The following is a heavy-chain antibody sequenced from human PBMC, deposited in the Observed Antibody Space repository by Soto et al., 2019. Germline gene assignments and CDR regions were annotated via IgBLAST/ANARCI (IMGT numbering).Heavy chain of an antibody. J-gene: IGHJ6*03. CDR3: ARDHMDV. V-gene: IGHV3-23*01. CDR1: GFTFSSYA. CDR2: FSGSGSST. Sequence: GGSLRLSCAASGFTFSSYAMSWVRQAPGKGLEWVSTFSGSGSSTYYADSVKGRFTISRDNSKNTLYLQMDSLRAEDTAVYYCARDHMDVWGKGTTVTVSS.